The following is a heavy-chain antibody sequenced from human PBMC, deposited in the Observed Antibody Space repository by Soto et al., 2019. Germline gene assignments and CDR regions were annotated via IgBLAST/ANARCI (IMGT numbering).Heavy chain of an antibody. V-gene: IGHV3-23*01. CDR1: GFSFSTFA. CDR2: ISATGGLT. CDR3: VNWNDEDVD. D-gene: IGHD1-1*01. Sequence: EVHLLESGGGLVQPGGSLRLSCAASGFSFSTFAMNWVRQAPGKGLEWVSGISATGGLTYYADSVKGRFTISRDNSKNTVFLQMQSLRADDSATYYCVNWNDEDVDWGQGTLVAVSS. J-gene: IGHJ4*01.